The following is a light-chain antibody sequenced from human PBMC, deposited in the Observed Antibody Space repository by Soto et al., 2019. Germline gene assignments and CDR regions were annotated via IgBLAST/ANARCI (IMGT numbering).Light chain of an antibody. CDR3: QQYNTYPLT. CDR1: QSISTW. Sequence: DIQMTQSPSTLSASVGDRVPITCRASQSISTWLAWYQQKPGKAPKLLIYKASSLEGGVPSRFGGSGSGTLFNITISSLHPDDFATYYCQQYNTYPLTFGGGTTVDIK. CDR2: KAS. V-gene: IGKV1-5*03. J-gene: IGKJ4*01.